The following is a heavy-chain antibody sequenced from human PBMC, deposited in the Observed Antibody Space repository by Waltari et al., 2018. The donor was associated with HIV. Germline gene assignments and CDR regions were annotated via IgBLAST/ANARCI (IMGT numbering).Heavy chain of an antibody. CDR3: ARESATSPRYAMDV. D-gene: IGHD1-26*01. Sequence: EVHLVESGGTLVQPGGSLRLSCAASGFTFSSYWMSWVRQAPGKGLERVANIKQDGSEKNYGASMKGRFTISRDNAKNSLYLQMNSLRVEDTAVYYCARESATSPRYAMDVWGQGTTVTVSS. CDR2: IKQDGSEK. J-gene: IGHJ6*02. V-gene: IGHV3-7*01. CDR1: GFTFSSYW.